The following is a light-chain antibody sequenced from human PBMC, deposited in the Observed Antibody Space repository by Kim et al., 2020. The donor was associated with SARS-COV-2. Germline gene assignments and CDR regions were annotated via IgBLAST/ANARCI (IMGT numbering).Light chain of an antibody. V-gene: IGKV3-15*01. CDR3: QQYNNWPPYT. CDR1: QSVTSG. CDR2: GAS. J-gene: IGKJ2*01. Sequence: IVLTQSPVTLSVSPGERATLSCRASQSVTSGLAWYQQKPGQPPRLLIYGASTRATGVPARFSGSGSGTDFTLTITSLQSEDFAVYYCQQYNNWPPYTFGQGTKLEI.